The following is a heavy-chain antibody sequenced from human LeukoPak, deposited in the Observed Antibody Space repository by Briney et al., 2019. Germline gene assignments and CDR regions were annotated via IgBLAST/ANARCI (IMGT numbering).Heavy chain of an antibody. CDR2: TYYKSKWYN. CDR1: GDSVSSNSAT. J-gene: IGHJ3*02. CDR3: ARVSSPWSPRDAFDI. V-gene: IGHV6-1*01. Sequence: SQTLSLTCAISGDSVSSNSATWNLIRQSPSRGLEWLGRTYYKSKWYNDYTVSVKSRITINSDTSKNQFSLQLNSVTPEDTAVYYCARVSSPWSPRDAFDIWGQGTMVTVSS. D-gene: IGHD1-26*01.